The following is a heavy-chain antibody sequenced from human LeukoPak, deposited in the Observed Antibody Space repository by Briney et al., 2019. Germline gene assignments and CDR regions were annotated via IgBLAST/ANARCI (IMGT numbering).Heavy chain of an antibody. V-gene: IGHV4-28*05. CDR2: IYYSGSI. CDR1: GFSMSSYGW. CDR3: ARMPTYYYYMDV. J-gene: IGHJ6*03. Sequence: SETLSLTCAVSGFSMSSYGWWAWIRPPPGKGLEWIGYIYYSGSIFYNPSLKSRVTMSVDTSKNQFSLKLTSVTAVDTAVYYCARMPTYYYYMDVWGRGTTVTGSS.